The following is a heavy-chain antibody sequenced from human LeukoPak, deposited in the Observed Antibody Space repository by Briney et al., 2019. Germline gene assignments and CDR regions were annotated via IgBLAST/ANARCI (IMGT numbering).Heavy chain of an antibody. Sequence: GASVKVSCKASGYTFTNYYVHWVRQAPGRGLEWMGVINPSGGSTNYAQRFQGRVTMTRDTSTSTVYMELSSLRSEDTAVYYCARDSTVTTFRGCVDPWGREPWSPSPQ. CDR3: ARDSTVTTFRGCVDP. D-gene: IGHD4-17*01. CDR2: INPSGGST. J-gene: IGHJ5*02. CDR1: GYTFTNYY. V-gene: IGHV1-46*01.